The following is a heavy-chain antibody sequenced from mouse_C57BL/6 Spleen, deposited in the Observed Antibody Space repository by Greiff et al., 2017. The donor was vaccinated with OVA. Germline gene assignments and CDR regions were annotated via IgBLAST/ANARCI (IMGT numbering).Heavy chain of an antibody. CDR3: AREENYYGSSPYYFDY. CDR1: GYTFTSYW. D-gene: IGHD1-1*01. CDR2: INPSNGGT. J-gene: IGHJ2*01. Sequence: VQLQQPGTELVKPGASVKLSCKASGYTFTSYWMHWVKQRPGQGLEWIGNINPSNGGTNYNEKFKSKATLTVDKSSSTAYMQLSSLTSEDSAVYYCAREENYYGSSPYYFDYWGQGTTLTVSS. V-gene: IGHV1-53*01.